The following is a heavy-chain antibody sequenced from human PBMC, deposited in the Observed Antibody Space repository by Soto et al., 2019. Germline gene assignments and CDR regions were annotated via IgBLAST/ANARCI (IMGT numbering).Heavy chain of an antibody. CDR1: GFTVTNSY. J-gene: IGHJ4*02. Sequence: EVQLVASGGDLIQPGGSLRLSCAASGFTVTNSYMAWVRQAPGKGLEWVSVVYTSGRTYHADSVKGRFTVSRDISTNMFFLQMNKLSAEDMATYYCARAGFERLYFDQWGRGTLVTVSS. D-gene: IGHD1-1*01. CDR3: ARAGFERLYFDQ. CDR2: VYTSGRT. V-gene: IGHV3-53*01.